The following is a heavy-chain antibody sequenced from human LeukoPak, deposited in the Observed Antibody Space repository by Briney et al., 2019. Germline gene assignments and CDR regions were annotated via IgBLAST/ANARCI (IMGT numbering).Heavy chain of an antibody. CDR2: ISGDGGST. J-gene: IGHJ3*02. Sequence: GGSLRLSCAASGFTFDDYAMHWVRQAPGKGLEWVSLISGDGGSTYYADSVKGRFTISRDNSKNSLYLQMNSLRTEDTALYYCAKIPPFGPYFDWYQPHDAFDIWGQGTMVTVSS. D-gene: IGHD3-9*01. CDR3: AKIPPFGPYFDWYQPHDAFDI. CDR1: GFTFDDYA. V-gene: IGHV3-43*02.